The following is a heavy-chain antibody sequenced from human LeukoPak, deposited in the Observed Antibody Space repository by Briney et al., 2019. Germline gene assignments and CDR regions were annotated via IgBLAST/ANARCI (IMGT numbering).Heavy chain of an antibody. J-gene: IGHJ4*02. CDR1: GFTFSSYA. CDR3: ARDPSGLEPLDY. V-gene: IGHV3-30-3*01. Sequence: PGGSLRLSCAASGFTFSSYAMHWVRQAPGKGLEWVAVISYDGSNKYYADSVKGRFTISRDNSKNTLYLQTNSLRAEDTAVYYCARDPSGLEPLDYWGQGTLVTVSS. CDR2: ISYDGSNK.